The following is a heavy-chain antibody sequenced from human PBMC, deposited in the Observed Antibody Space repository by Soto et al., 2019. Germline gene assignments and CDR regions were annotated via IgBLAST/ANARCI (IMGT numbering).Heavy chain of an antibody. CDR1: GDTFTNYA. J-gene: IGHJ4*02. CDR2: INAGNGNT. Sequence: QVQLVQSGAEVKKPGAAVKVSCKASGDTFTNYAIHWARQAPGQGLEWMGWINAGNGNTKYSQKFQARVTITRDTSASTAYMELSSLRSEDTAVYYCARDPSRRGNYRPFDYWGQGTLVTVSS. D-gene: IGHD3-16*02. CDR3: ARDPSRRGNYRPFDY. V-gene: IGHV1-3*01.